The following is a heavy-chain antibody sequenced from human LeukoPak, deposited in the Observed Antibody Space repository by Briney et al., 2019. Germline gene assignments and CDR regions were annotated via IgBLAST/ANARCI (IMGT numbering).Heavy chain of an antibody. D-gene: IGHD2-2*01. J-gene: IGHJ6*03. CDR1: GFTFSSYG. CDR2: IRYDGSNK. V-gene: IGHV3-30*02. CDR3: AKGRYCSSTSCYPYYYMDV. Sequence: GGSLRLSCAASGFTFSSYGMHWVRQAPGKGLEWVAFIRYDGSNKYYADSVKGRFTISRDNSKNTLYLQMNSLRAEDTAVYYFAKGRYCSSTSCYPYYYMDVWGKGTTVTVSS.